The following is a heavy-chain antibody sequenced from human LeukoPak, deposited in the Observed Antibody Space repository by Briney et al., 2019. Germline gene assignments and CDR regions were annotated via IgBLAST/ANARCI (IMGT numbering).Heavy chain of an antibody. CDR3: ARGMGSTVTTYYFDY. J-gene: IGHJ4*02. CDR1: GYTFTSYY. CDR2: INPSGGST. V-gene: IGHV1-46*01. D-gene: IGHD4-17*01. Sequence: WASVKVSCKASGYTFTSYYMHWVRQAPGQGLEWMGIINPSGGSTSYAQKFQGRVTMTRDTSTSTVYMELSSPRSEDTAVYYCARGMGSTVTTYYFDYWGQGTLVTVSS.